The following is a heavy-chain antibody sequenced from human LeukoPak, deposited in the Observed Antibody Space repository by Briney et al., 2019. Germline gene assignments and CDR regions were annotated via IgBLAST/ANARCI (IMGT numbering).Heavy chain of an antibody. D-gene: IGHD1-26*01. CDR3: ARDPYSGAYGTDYYYYMDL. Sequence: GGSLRLSCAASGFTYSKYWMSWVRQAPGKGLEWVANIKEDGSEKNYVDSVKGRFTISRDNAANSLYLQMNSLRAEDTAVYYCARDPYSGAYGTDYYYYMDLWGQGTTVTISS. J-gene: IGHJ6*03. V-gene: IGHV3-7*01. CDR1: GFTYSKYW. CDR2: IKEDGSEK.